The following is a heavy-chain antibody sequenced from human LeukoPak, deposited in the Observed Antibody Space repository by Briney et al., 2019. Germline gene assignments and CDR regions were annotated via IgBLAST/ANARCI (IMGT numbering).Heavy chain of an antibody. J-gene: IGHJ4*02. D-gene: IGHD4-23*01. CDR1: GGSISSYY. V-gene: IGHV4-59*01. CDR3: ARDAGRWIDY. Sequence: SETLSLTCTVSGGSISSYYWSWIRQPPGKGLEWIGYIYYSGSTNYNPSLKSRVTISVDTSKNQFSLKLSSVTAADTAVYYCARDAGRWIDYWGQGTLVTVSS. CDR2: IYYSGST.